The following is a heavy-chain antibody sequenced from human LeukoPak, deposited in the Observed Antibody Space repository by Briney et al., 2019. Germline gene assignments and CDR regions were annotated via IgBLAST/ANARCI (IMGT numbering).Heavy chain of an antibody. Sequence: GGSLRLSCAASGFTFSSYAIHWVRQAPGKGLEWVAVISYDGSNKYYADSVKGRFTISRDNSKNTLYLQMNSLRAEDTAVYYCAKPLRGGSGYLDYWGQGTLVTVSS. D-gene: IGHD3-3*01. V-gene: IGHV3-30-3*02. CDR1: GFTFSSYA. J-gene: IGHJ4*02. CDR3: AKPLRGGSGYLDY. CDR2: ISYDGSNK.